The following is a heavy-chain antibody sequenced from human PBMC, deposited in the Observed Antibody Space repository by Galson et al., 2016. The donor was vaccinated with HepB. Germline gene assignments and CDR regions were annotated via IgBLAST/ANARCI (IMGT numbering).Heavy chain of an antibody. CDR2: ISYDGSNK. V-gene: IGHV3-30*18. CDR3: AEVGPNYDILTGYFDY. D-gene: IGHD3-9*01. Sequence: SLRLSCAASGFTFSDYAMHWVRQAPGKGLEWVAVISYDGSNKYYRDSVKGRFIISRDNSKNTLSLQMNRQRAEDTAVYYCAEVGPNYDILTGYFDYWGQGTLVTVSS. J-gene: IGHJ4*02. CDR1: GFTFSDYA.